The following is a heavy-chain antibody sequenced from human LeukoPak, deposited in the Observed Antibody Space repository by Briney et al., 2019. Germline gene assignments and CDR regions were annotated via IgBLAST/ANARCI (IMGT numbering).Heavy chain of an antibody. CDR1: GFTFSSYE. Sequence: GGSLRLSCAASGFTFSSYEMNWVRQAPGKGLEWVSYFSSSGSTIYYADSVKGRFTISRDNAKNSLYLQMNSLRAEDTAVYYCARVYYDILTGYYYYGMDVWGKGTTVTVSS. V-gene: IGHV3-48*03. CDR3: ARVYYDILTGYYYYGMDV. J-gene: IGHJ6*04. D-gene: IGHD3-9*01. CDR2: FSSSGSTI.